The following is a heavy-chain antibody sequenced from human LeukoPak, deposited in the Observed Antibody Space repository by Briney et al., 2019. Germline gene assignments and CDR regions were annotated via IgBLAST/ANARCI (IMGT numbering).Heavy chain of an antibody. V-gene: IGHV4-34*01. CDR2: INHSGST. D-gene: IGHD2-15*01. J-gene: IGHJ5*02. Sequence: KPSETLSLTCAVYGGSFSGYYWSWIRQPPGKGLEWIGEINHSGSTNYNPSLKSRVTISVDTSKNQFSLKLSSVTAADTAVYYCARQISRPHCSGGSCYRRTGQYNWFDPWGQGTLVTVSS. CDR1: GGSFSGYY. CDR3: ARQISRPHCSGGSCYRRTGQYNWFDP.